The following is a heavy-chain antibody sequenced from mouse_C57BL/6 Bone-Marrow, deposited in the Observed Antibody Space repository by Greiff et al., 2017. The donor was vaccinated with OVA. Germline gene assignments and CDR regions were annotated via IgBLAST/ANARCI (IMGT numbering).Heavy chain of an antibody. CDR2: IYPGGGYT. D-gene: IGHD2-5*01. V-gene: IGHV1-63*01. J-gene: IGHJ2*01. CDR3: ASDSNYEGSFDY. CDR1: GYTFTNYW. Sequence: QVQLQQSGAELVRPGTSVKMSCKASGYTFTNYWIGWAKQRPGHGLEWIGDIYPGGGYTNYNEKFKGKATLTADKSSSTAYMQFSSLTAEDSAIDDCASDSNYEGSFDYWGQGTTLTVSA.